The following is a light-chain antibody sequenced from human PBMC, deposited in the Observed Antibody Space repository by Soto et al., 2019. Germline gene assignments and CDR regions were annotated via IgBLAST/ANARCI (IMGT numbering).Light chain of an antibody. CDR1: QSISSH. V-gene: IGKV3-15*01. CDR2: GAS. CDR3: QQFSSYPLT. J-gene: IGKJ4*01. Sequence: ETVMTQSPVTLSVSPGERATLSCRASQSISSHLAWYQQKPGQAPRLLIYGASTRATGIPATFSGSGSGTEFTLTISSLQSEDFAVYYCQQFSSYPLTFGGGTKVDIK.